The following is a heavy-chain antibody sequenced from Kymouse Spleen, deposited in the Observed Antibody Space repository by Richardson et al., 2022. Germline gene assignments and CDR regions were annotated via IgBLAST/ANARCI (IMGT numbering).Heavy chain of an antibody. CDR2: INHSGST. Sequence: QVQLQQWGAGLLKPSETLSLTCAVYGGSFSGYYWSWIRQPPGKGLEWIGEINHSGSTNYNPSLKSRVTISVDTSKNQFSLKLSSVTAADTAVYYCARTNPHYYGMDVWGQGTTVTVSS. CDR1: GGSFSGYY. CDR3: ARTNPHYYGMDV. J-gene: IGHJ6*02. D-gene: IGHD1-14*01. V-gene: IGHV4-34*01.